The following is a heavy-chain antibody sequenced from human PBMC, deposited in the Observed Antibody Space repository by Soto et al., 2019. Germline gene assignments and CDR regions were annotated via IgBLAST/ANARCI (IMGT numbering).Heavy chain of an antibody. CDR3: AKVWGEDGYCSRTSCLYYFHH. V-gene: IGHV3-23*01. Sequence: EVQLLESGGGLVQPGGSLRLSCEASGFTFSTSAMSWVRQAPGKGLEWVSTISDSGSTYYADSVKGRFTISRDNSKNTQYLQMTSLPAEDTAVFYCAKVWGEDGYCSRTSCLYYFHHWGQGTQVTVSS. J-gene: IGHJ4*02. CDR1: GFTFSTSA. D-gene: IGHD2-2*03. CDR2: ISDSGST.